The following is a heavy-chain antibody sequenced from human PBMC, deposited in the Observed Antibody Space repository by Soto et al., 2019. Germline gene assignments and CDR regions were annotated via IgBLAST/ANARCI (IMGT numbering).Heavy chain of an antibody. CDR2: IYYSGST. CDR3: VSSNWFDP. J-gene: IGHJ5*02. CDR1: GGSISSTSYY. Sequence: QLQLQESGPGLVKPSETLSLTCTVSGGSISSTSYYWGWIRQPPGKGLEWIGRIYYSGSTYYNPSLKSRGTISVDTSKNQFSLKLSSVTAADTAVYYCVSSNWFDPWGQGTLVTVSS. V-gene: IGHV4-39*01.